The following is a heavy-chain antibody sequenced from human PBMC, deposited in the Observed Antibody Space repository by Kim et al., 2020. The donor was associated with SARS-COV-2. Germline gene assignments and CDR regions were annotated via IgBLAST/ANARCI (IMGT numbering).Heavy chain of an antibody. V-gene: IGHV3-23*01. D-gene: IGHD3-10*01. CDR3: AKDGPVWFRELFFGDV. Sequence: GGSLRLSCAASGFTFSSYAMSWVRQAPGKGLEWVSAISGSGGSTYYADSVKGRFTISRDNSKNTLYLQMNSLRAEDTAVYYCAKDGPVWFRELFFGDVWGQGTTVTVSS. J-gene: IGHJ6*02. CDR1: GFTFSSYA. CDR2: ISGSGGST.